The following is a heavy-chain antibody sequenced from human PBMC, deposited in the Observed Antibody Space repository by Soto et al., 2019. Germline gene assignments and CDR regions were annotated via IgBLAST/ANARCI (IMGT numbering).Heavy chain of an antibody. CDR2: IIPIFGTA. Sequence: QVQLVQSGAEVKNPGSSVKVSCKASGGPFSSYAISWVRQAPGQGLEWMGGIIPIFGTANYAQKFQGRVTITEDESTSTAYMELSSLRSEDTAVYYFAGGTATTMVRGVSWYYWGQGTLVTVSS. CDR1: GGPFSSYA. V-gene: IGHV1-69*01. D-gene: IGHD3-10*01. J-gene: IGHJ4*02. CDR3: AGGTATTMVRGVSWYY.